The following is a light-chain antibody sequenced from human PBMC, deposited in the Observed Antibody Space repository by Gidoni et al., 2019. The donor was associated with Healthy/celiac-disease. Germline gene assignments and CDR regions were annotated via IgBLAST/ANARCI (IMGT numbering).Light chain of an antibody. Sequence: DIQMPQSPSSVSASVGYRVTITCRASQGFSSWLAWYQQKPGKAPKLLIYAASSLQSGVPSRFSGSGAGTDFTLNIRSLQPEDFATYDCQQANSCPITFGQGTRLEIK. V-gene: IGKV1-12*01. CDR1: QGFSSW. CDR3: QQANSCPIT. J-gene: IGKJ5*01. CDR2: AAS.